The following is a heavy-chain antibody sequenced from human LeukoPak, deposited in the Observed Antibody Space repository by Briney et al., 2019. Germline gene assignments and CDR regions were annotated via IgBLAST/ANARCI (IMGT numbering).Heavy chain of an antibody. CDR1: GFTFSNYA. V-gene: IGHV3-23*01. CDR2: ISGSGGST. CDR3: VKEGGPLLWFGETSDY. D-gene: IGHD3-10*01. J-gene: IGHJ4*02. Sequence: GGSLRLSCAASGFTFSNYAMSWVRQAPGKGLEWVSGISGSGGSTNDADSVKGRFTISRDNSKNMLYLQMNSLRVEDTAVYYCVKEGGPLLWFGETSDYWGQGTLVTVSS.